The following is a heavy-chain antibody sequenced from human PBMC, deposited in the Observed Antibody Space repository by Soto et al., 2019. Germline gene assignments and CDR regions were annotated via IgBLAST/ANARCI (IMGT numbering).Heavy chain of an antibody. Sequence: ASVKVSCKASGYTFTSYGISWVRQAPGQGLEWMGWISAYSGNTNYAQKLQGRVTMTTDTSTSTAYMELRSLRSDDTAVYYCARDRYYDSSGYYPGIRYYFDYWGQGTLVTVSS. CDR2: ISAYSGNT. CDR3: ARDRYYDSSGYYPGIRYYFDY. CDR1: GYTFTSYG. D-gene: IGHD3-22*01. J-gene: IGHJ4*02. V-gene: IGHV1-18*01.